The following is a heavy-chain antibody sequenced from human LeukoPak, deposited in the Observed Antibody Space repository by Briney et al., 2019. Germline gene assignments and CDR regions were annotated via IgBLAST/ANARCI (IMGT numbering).Heavy chain of an antibody. Sequence: GGSLRLSCAASGFTFSSYAMYWVRQAPGKGLEWVSLISKDGFNQDHADPVKGRFTISRDNSRDTLYLQMSSLRPEDTAVYYCAREAYYGSGRSRQPSPVWGQGTLVIVSS. D-gene: IGHD3-10*01. CDR2: ISKDGFNQ. CDR1: GFTFSSYA. V-gene: IGHV3-30*15. CDR3: AREAYYGSGRSRQPSPV. J-gene: IGHJ4*02.